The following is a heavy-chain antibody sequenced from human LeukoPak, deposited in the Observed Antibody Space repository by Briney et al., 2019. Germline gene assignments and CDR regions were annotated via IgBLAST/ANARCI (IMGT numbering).Heavy chain of an antibody. CDR1: GGSVSSYF. CDR3: AREMGGAYCGGNCYYFGY. D-gene: IGHD2-21*01. CDR2: IYISGST. V-gene: IGHV4-4*07. Sequence: SETLSLNCTVSGGSVSSYFWGWVRQPARDGLEWIGRIYISGSTSYSPSLKSRVTMSVDTSKNQFSLKLTSVTAADTAVYYCAREMGGAYCGGNCYYFGYWGQGTLVTVSS. J-gene: IGHJ4*02.